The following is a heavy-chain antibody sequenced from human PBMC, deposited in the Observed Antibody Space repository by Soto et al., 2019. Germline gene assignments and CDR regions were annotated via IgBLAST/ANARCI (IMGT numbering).Heavy chain of an antibody. CDR3: AIPVRYSRGNYGMDV. V-gene: IGHV1-46*01. D-gene: IGHD6-13*01. CDR1: GYTFTSYY. J-gene: IGHJ6*02. Sequence: QVQLVQSGAEVKKPGASVKVSCKASGYTFTSYYMHWVRQAPGQGLEWMGIINPSGGSTSYAQKFQGRVTMTRDTSTSTGYMELSSLRSEDTAVYYCAIPVRYSRGNYGMDVWGQGTTVTVSS. CDR2: INPSGGST.